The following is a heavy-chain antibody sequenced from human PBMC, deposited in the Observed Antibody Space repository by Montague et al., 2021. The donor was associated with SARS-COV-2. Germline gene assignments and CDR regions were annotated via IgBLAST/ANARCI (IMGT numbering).Heavy chain of an antibody. D-gene: IGHD3-3*01. Sequence: SLRLSCAASGFTFSSYSMNWVRQAPGKGLEWVSPISSSSSYIYYADSAKGRFTISRDNAKNSLYPQMNSLRAEDTAVYYCARDAWYDFWSGYYFDYWGQGTLVTVSS. J-gene: IGHJ4*02. CDR1: GFTFSSYS. CDR2: ISSSSSYI. CDR3: ARDAWYDFWSGYYFDY. V-gene: IGHV3-21*01.